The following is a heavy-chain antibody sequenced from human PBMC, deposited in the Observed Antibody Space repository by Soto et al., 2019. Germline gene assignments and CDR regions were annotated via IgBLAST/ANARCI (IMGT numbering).Heavy chain of an antibody. D-gene: IGHD3-3*01. CDR2: IYWDDDK. CDR3: PHIRHDQNIYWFFGL. V-gene: IGHV2-5*02. CDR1: GFSLSTSGVG. J-gene: IGHJ2*01. Sequence: SGPTLVNPTQTLTLTCTFSGFSLSTSGVGLGWFRQPPGKALEWLALIYWDDDKRYSPSLKTRLTITKDTSKNQVVLTMTNMEHVANPTYPCPHIRHDQNIYWFFGLWGRAILVNVS.